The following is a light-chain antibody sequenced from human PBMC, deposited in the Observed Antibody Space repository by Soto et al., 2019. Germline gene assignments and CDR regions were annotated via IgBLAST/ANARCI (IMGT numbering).Light chain of an antibody. CDR1: QSIASY. V-gene: IGKV1-39*01. CDR3: QQSSSSPTWT. J-gene: IGKJ1*01. CDR2: ATS. Sequence: DIQMTQSPSSLSASVGDRVTITCRASQSIASYLNWYQLKPGKAPNLLIYATSILQSGVPSRFSGSGSGTDFTLTISGLQPEDFATYYCQQSSSSPTWTFGQGTKVEIK.